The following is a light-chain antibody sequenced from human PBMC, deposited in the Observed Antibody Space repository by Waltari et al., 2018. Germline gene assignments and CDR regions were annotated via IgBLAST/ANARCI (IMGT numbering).Light chain of an antibody. CDR1: GLRTFY. CDR3: NTRDISGDHLV. V-gene: IGLV3-19*01. Sequence: SSEMTQEPAVSVALGQPVRITCQGGGLRTFYANWYQQKPGQAPLLVIYDEHNRPSGIPDRFSCSRSGKPAFLTISGAQAEDEADYYCNTRDISGDHLVFGSGTKVTVL. CDR2: DEH. J-gene: IGLJ1*01.